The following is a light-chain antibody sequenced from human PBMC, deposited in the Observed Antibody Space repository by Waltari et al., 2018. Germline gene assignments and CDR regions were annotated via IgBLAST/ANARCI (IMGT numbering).Light chain of an antibody. CDR1: QSVRSY. CDR3: QQRSNWLT. CDR2: DAS. J-gene: IGKJ4*01. V-gene: IGKV3-11*01. Sequence: EIVLTQSPATLSLSPGERATLSCRASQSVRSYLAWYQQKPGQAPRLLIYDASNRATGIPARFSGGGSGTDFTLTISSLEPEDFAVYYCQQRSNWLTFGGGTKVEIK.